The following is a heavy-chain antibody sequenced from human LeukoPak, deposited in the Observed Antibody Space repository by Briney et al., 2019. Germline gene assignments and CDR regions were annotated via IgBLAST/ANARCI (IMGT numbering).Heavy chain of an antibody. J-gene: IGHJ4*02. D-gene: IGHD6-13*01. Sequence: ASVKVSCKASGYSFTSYDISWVRQAPGQGLGWMGWISTYNGNTNYARKFQGRVTMTTDTSTTTAYMELRSLTSDDTAVYYCARDGSLPAAGAGYWGQGTLVTVSS. CDR3: ARDGSLPAAGAGY. V-gene: IGHV1-18*01. CDR2: ISTYNGNT. CDR1: GYSFTSYD.